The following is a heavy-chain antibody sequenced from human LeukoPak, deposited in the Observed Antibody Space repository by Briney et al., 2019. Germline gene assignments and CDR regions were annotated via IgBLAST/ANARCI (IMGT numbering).Heavy chain of an antibody. Sequence: GGSLRLSCAASGFTFSSYSMNWVRQAPGKGLEWVSAISGSGGSTYYADSVKGRFTISRDNSKNTLYLQMNSLRAEDTAVYYCAKGWGKYYYYYMDVWGKGTTVTVSS. J-gene: IGHJ6*03. CDR1: GFTFSSYS. CDR2: ISGSGGST. CDR3: AKGWGKYYYYYMDV. V-gene: IGHV3-23*01. D-gene: IGHD2-8*02.